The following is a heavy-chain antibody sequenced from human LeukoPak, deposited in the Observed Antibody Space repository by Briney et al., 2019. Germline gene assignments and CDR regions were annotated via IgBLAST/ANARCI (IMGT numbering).Heavy chain of an antibody. D-gene: IGHD2-21*01. Sequence: SVKVSCRASGGTFSSYAISWVRQAPGKGLEWMGRIIPIFGIANYAQKFQGRVTITADKSTSTAYMELSSLRSEDTAVYYCARVDSHTDPWGQGTLVTVSS. CDR1: GGTFSSYA. V-gene: IGHV1-69*04. CDR3: ARVDSHTDP. J-gene: IGHJ5*02. CDR2: IIPIFGIA.